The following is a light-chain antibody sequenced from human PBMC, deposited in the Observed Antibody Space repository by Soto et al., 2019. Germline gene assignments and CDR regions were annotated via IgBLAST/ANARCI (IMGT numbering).Light chain of an antibody. J-gene: IGKJ2*01. V-gene: IGKV3-20*01. Sequence: EIVLTQSPGTLSLSPGERATLSCRASQRVSSSYLAWYQQKPGQAPRLLIYGASSRATGIPDRFSGSGSGTDFTLTISRLESEDFAVYYCQQYGSSPYTFGQGTKLETK. CDR1: QRVSSSY. CDR2: GAS. CDR3: QQYGSSPYT.